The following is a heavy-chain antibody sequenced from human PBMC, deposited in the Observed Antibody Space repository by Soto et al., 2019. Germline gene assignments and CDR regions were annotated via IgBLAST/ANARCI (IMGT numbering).Heavy chain of an antibody. V-gene: IGHV1-18*01. CDR3: AREGYYGSGSYYYYYGMDV. Sequence: ASVKVSCKASGYTFTSYGISWVRQAPGQGLEWMGWISAYNGNTNYAQKLQGRVTMTTDTSTSTAYMELRRLRSDDTAVYYCAREGYYGSGSYYYYYGMDVWGQGTTVTVSS. D-gene: IGHD3-10*01. CDR1: GYTFTSYG. J-gene: IGHJ6*02. CDR2: ISAYNGNT.